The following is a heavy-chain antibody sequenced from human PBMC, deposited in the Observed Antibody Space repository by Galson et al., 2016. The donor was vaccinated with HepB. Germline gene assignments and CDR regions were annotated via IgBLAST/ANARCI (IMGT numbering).Heavy chain of an antibody. CDR1: GGSITSGPLY. CDR2: IYYSGLA. J-gene: IGHJ4*02. Sequence: TLSLTCTVSGGSITSGPLYWTWIRQHPGKGLEWIGYIYYSGLAYYNMSLESRVTISVDTSNNQFSLKLNAVTAADTAVYYCARFYGDYTDSWGQGTLVTVSP. V-gene: IGHV4-31*03. D-gene: IGHD4-17*01. CDR3: ARFYGDYTDS.